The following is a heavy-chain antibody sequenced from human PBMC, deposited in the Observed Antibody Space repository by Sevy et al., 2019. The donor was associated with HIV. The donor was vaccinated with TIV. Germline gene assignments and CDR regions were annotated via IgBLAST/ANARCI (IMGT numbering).Heavy chain of an antibody. J-gene: IGHJ4*02. V-gene: IGHV3-48*03. D-gene: IGHD5-18*01. Sequence: GGSLRLSCAASGFTFSNFVMNWVRQAPGKGLEWVSYISPSGSPIYYADSVKDRFTISRDNAKNSLYLQMNSLRAEDTAVYYCARVRYNYGSYYFDYWGQGTLVTVSS. CDR3: ARVRYNYGSYYFDY. CDR1: GFTFSNFV. CDR2: ISPSGSPI.